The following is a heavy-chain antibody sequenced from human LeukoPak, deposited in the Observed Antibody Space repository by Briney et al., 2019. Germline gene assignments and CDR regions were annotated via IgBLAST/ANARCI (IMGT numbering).Heavy chain of an antibody. CDR3: ARQKGNRYSPIGPDY. D-gene: IGHD5-12*01. J-gene: IGHJ4*02. Sequence: SETLSLTCAVSGGSFSAYYWSWIRQPPGKGLEWIGDITDSGSTNYNPSLTSRVSMSVDTSKNQFSLKLNSVTAADTAVYFCARQKGNRYSPIGPDYWGQGTLVTASS. CDR2: ITDSGST. V-gene: IGHV4-34*01. CDR1: GGSFSAYY.